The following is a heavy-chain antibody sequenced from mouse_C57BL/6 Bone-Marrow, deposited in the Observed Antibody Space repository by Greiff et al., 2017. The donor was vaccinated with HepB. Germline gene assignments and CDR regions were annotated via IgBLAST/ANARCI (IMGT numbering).Heavy chain of an antibody. D-gene: IGHD2-4*01. CDR2: IWSGGST. CDR3: AKKGYGDYDGDYYDC. Sequence: VQLQQSGPGLVQPSQSLSITCTVSGFSLTSYGVHWVRQPPGKGLEWLGVIWSGGSTDYNAAFISRLSISKDKSKSQVFFKMNSLQADDTAIYYCAKKGYGDYDGDYYDCWGQSTTLTVSS. CDR1: GFSLTSYG. J-gene: IGHJ2*01. V-gene: IGHV2-4*01.